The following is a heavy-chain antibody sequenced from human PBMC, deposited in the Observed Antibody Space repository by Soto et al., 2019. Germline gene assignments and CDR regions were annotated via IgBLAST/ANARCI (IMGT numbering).Heavy chain of an antibody. D-gene: IGHD3-16*02. CDR1: GFTFSSYG. CDR2: ISYDGIHK. Sequence: QVQLVESGGGVVQPGRSLRLSCAASGFTFSSYGIHWVRQAPGKGLEWVTVISYDGIHKFYADSVKGRFTISRDDSQNMVFLQMNSLRPEDTAVYYCAKDWDEGWGQGLIYNWFDPWGQGTLVTVSS. J-gene: IGHJ5*02. CDR3: AKDWDEGWGQGLIYNWFDP. V-gene: IGHV3-30*18.